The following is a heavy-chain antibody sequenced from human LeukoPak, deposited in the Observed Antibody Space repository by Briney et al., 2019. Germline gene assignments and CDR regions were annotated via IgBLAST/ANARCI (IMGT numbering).Heavy chain of an antibody. CDR1: GFTFSTYW. CDR3: ARGFDGYPFGWWFDP. V-gene: IGHV3-74*01. J-gene: IGHJ5*02. Sequence: GGSLRLSCVVSGFTFSTYWMHWVRQAPGKGLVRVSRVDADGSTTIYADSVKGRFTISRDNGINTVYLQMNSLRAEDTAVYYCARGFDGYPFGWWFDPWGQGTLVTVSS. D-gene: IGHD5-24*01. CDR2: VDADGSTT.